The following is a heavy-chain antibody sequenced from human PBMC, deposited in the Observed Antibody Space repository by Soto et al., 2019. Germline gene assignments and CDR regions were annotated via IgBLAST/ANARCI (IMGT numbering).Heavy chain of an antibody. D-gene: IGHD2-15*01. CDR3: AKARSVVVAHCDY. J-gene: IGHJ4*02. Sequence: PGGSLRLSCAASGFTFDDYAMHWVRQAPGKGLEWVSGISWNSGSIGYADSVKGRFTISRDNAKNSLYLQMNSLRAEDTALYYCAKARSVVVAHCDYWGKGTLVTVHS. CDR1: GFTFDDYA. V-gene: IGHV3-9*01. CDR2: ISWNSGSI.